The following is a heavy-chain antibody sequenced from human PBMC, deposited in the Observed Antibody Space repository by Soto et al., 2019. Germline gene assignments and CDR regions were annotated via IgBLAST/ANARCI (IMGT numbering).Heavy chain of an antibody. D-gene: IGHD3-3*01. CDR3: ASSRIWSGSYYYYYYMDV. J-gene: IGHJ6*03. Sequence: SETLSLTCTVSGGSISSSSYYWGWIRQPPGKGLEWIGSIYYSGSTYYNPSLKSRVTISVDTSKNQFSLKLSSVTAADTAVYYCASSRIWSGSYYYYYYMDVWGKGTTVTVSS. CDR2: IYYSGST. CDR1: GGSISSSSYY. V-gene: IGHV4-39*01.